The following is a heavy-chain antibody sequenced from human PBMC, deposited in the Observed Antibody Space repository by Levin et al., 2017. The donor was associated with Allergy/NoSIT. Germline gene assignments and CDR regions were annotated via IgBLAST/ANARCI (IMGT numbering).Heavy chain of an antibody. CDR1: GFTFSNYA. CDR2: IGGSGDST. V-gene: IGHV3-23*01. D-gene: IGHD5-12*01. CDR3: AKERFVAPGNVGGSDH. J-gene: IGHJ4*02. Sequence: LSLTCAASGFTFSNYAMTWVRQAPGKGLEWVSTIGGSGDSTYYADSVKGRFTISRDNFKNTLYVRMKRLRAEDTAIYFCAKERFVAPGNVGGSDHWGQGTLVTVSS.